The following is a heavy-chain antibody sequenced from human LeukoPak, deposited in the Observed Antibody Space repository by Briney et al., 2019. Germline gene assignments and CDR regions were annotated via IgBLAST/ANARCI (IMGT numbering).Heavy chain of an antibody. CDR3: ARDLSYVPIDY. D-gene: IGHD3-10*02. Sequence: GGSLRLSCAASGFIFSDYNMSWVRQAPGKGLEWISYITSGGTTIYYADSVKGRFTISRDNAKNSVYLQMNSLRAADTAVYYCARDLSYVPIDYWGQGTLVTVSS. CDR2: ITSGGTTI. V-gene: IGHV3-11*01. J-gene: IGHJ4*02. CDR1: GFIFSDYN.